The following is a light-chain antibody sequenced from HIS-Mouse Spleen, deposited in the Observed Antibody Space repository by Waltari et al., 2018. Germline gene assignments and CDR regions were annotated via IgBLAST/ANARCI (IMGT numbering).Light chain of an antibody. CDR1: AFPKNS. J-gene: IGLJ2*01. Sequence: SYALTQPPSVSVSPGPTARITCSAAAFPKNSPYWYQQKSGQAPVLVIYEDSKRPPGIPERFSGSSSGTMATLTISGAQVEDEADYYCYSTDSSGNHRVFGGGTKLTVL. V-gene: IGLV3-10*01. CDR3: YSTDSSGNHRV. CDR2: EDS.